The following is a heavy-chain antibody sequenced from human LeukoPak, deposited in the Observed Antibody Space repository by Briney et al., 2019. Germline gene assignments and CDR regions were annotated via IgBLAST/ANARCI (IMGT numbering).Heavy chain of an antibody. CDR3: ATYIQRPPGVDV. CDR2: ISGSGDST. V-gene: IGHV3-23*01. J-gene: IGHJ6*02. D-gene: IGHD2-15*01. Sequence: PGGSLRLSCAASGFTFSSFVMSWVRQAPGMGPEWVSAISGSGDSTYYAASVKGRFTISTDNSKNTVYLQMNSLRAEDTALYFCATYIQRPPGVDVWGQGTTVTVSS. CDR1: GFTFSSFV.